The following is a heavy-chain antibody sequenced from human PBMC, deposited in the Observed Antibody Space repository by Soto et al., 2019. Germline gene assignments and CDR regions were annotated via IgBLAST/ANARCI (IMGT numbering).Heavy chain of an antibody. J-gene: IGHJ4*02. CDR1: GGSFSGYY. Sequence: SETLSLTCAVYGGSFSGYYWSWIRQPPGKGLEWIGEINHSGSTNYNPSLKSRVTISVDTSKNQFSLKLSSVTAADTAVYYCARRRGGDYGHYFDYWGQGTLVTVSS. CDR2: INHSGST. CDR3: ARRRGGDYGHYFDY. D-gene: IGHD4-17*01. V-gene: IGHV4-34*01.